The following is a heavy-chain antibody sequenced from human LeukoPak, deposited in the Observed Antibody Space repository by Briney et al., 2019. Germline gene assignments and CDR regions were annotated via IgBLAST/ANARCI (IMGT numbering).Heavy chain of an antibody. D-gene: IGHD3-3*01. CDR2: IYYSGST. CDR3: ARANLTYYDFWSGYYHNNWFDP. J-gene: IGHJ5*02. CDR1: GGSISSGGYY. Sequence: PSETLSLTRTVSGGSISSGGYYWSWHRQPPGTGLEWVGYIYYSGSTNYNPSLKSRVTISVDTSKNQFSLKLSSVTAADTAVYYCARANLTYYDFWSGYYHNNWFDPWGQGTLVTVSS. V-gene: IGHV4-61*08.